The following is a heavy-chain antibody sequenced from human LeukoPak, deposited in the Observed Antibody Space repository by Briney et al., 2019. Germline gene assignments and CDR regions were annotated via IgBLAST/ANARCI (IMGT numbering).Heavy chain of an antibody. CDR2: INSDRSST. D-gene: IGHD3-10*01. CDR1: GFTFSSYW. CDR3: ARDLYYYGSGSMGYYYYGMDV. V-gene: IGHV3-74*01. J-gene: IGHJ6*02. Sequence: GGSLRLSCAASGFTFSSYWMHWVRQAPGKGLVWVSRINSDRSSTSYADSVKGRFTISRDNAKNTLYLQMNSLRAEDTAVYYCARDLYYYGSGSMGYYYYGMDVWGQGTTVTVSS.